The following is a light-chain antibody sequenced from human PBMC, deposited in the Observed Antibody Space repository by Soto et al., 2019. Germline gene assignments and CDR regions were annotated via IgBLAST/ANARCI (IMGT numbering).Light chain of an antibody. Sequence: IVMTQSPATLSVSPGERATLSCRASQSVSSNLAWHQQKPGQAPRLLIYGASTRATGIPARFSGSGSGTEFTLTIGSLQSEDFAVYYCQQYNNWPPWTFGQGTKVDIK. CDR2: GAS. V-gene: IGKV3-15*01. CDR3: QQYNNWPPWT. J-gene: IGKJ1*01. CDR1: QSVSSN.